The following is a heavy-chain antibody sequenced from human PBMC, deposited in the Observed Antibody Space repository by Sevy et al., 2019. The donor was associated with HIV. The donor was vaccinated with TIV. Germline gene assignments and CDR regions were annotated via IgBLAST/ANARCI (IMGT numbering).Heavy chain of an antibody. Sequence: ASVKVFCKASGGTFSSYAISWVRQAPGQGLEWMGGIIPIFGTANYAQKFQGRVTITADESTSTAYMELSSLRSEDTAVYYCARTTGTGRTYYYYGMDVWGQGTTVTVSS. D-gene: IGHD1-1*01. CDR2: IIPIFGTA. V-gene: IGHV1-69*13. CDR1: GGTFSSYA. CDR3: ARTTGTGRTYYYYGMDV. J-gene: IGHJ6*02.